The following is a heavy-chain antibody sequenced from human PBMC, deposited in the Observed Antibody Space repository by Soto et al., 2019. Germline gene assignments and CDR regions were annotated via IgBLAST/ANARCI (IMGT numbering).Heavy chain of an antibody. V-gene: IGHV4-39*01. J-gene: IGHJ4*02. Sequence: QLRESGPGLLKPSETLSLTCTVSGGSISSPSYNWGWVRQPPGKGPEWIGTIFYSGTTQYNPSLRSRLAMSVDTSKSQVSLTLTSVTAADTAVYYCTTLASGHFDSGGQGAQVTVSS. CDR2: IFYSGTT. D-gene: IGHD2-8*02. CDR3: TTLASGHFDS. CDR1: GGSISSPSYN.